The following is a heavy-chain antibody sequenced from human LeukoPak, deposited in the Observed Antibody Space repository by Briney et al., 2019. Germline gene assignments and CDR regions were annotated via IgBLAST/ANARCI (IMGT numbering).Heavy chain of an antibody. CDR2: ISWNSGSI. J-gene: IGHJ4*02. V-gene: IGHV3-9*01. CDR1: GFTFDDYA. Sequence: GGSLRLSCAASGFTFDDYAMHWVRQAPGKGLEWVSGISWNSGSIGYADSVKGRFTISRDSSKNTLYLQMNSLRAEDTAVYYCAKVVPNYYDSSGTPDYWGQGTLVTVSS. D-gene: IGHD3-22*01. CDR3: AKVVPNYYDSSGTPDY.